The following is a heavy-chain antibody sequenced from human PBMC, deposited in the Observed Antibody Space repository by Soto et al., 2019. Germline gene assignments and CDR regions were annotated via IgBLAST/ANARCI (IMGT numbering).Heavy chain of an antibody. CDR1: GYSFSFYW. CDR2: MYPDDSDI. Sequence: HSLKISCKASGYSFSFYWIGWVRQMPGKGLEWMAIMYPDDSDIRYSPSFEAHVTTSADKSTSTAFLQWSSLKASDTAVYYCARVYDYVWGSYRSTTPLGSAFDIWGQGTMVTVSS. J-gene: IGHJ3*02. V-gene: IGHV5-51*01. D-gene: IGHD3-16*02. CDR3: ARVYDYVWGSYRSTTPLGSAFDI.